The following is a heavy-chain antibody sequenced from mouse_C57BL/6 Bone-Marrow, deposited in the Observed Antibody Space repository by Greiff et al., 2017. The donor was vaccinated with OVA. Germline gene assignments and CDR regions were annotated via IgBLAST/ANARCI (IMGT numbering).Heavy chain of an antibody. CDR2: IDPSDSDT. D-gene: IGHD2-10*01. J-gene: IGHJ2*01. V-gene: IGHV1-50*01. Sequence: QVQLQQPGAELVKPGASVKLSCKASGYTFTSYWMPWVKQRPGQGLEWIGEIDPSDSDTNYNQKFKGKATLTVDTSSSTAYMQLSSLTSEDSAVYYCASKEGRSYYGNYFDYWGQGTTLTVSS. CDR1: GYTFTSYW. CDR3: ASKEGRSYYGNYFDY.